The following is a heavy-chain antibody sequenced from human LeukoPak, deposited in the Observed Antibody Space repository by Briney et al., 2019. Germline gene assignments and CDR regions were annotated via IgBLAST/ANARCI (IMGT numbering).Heavy chain of an antibody. D-gene: IGHD3-10*01. CDR1: GFTFSNYA. CDR3: ARERSGSGDY. CDR2: ISYDGSNK. J-gene: IGHJ4*02. V-gene: IGHV3-30*04. Sequence: PGGSLRLSCAASGFTFSNYAMHWVRQAPGKGLEWVAVISYDGSNKYYADSVKGRFTISRDNSKNTLYLQMNSLRAEDTAVYYCARERSGSGDYWGQGTLVTVSS.